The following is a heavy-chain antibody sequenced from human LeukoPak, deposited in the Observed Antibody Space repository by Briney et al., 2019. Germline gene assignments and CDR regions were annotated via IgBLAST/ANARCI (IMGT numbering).Heavy chain of an antibody. CDR1: GFTFSSYG. D-gene: IGHD2-15*01. J-gene: IGHJ6*02. CDR3: ARTKDRHYYYYGMDV. V-gene: IGHV3-33*01. CDR2: IWYDGSNK. Sequence: PGGSLRLSCAASGFTFSSYGMHWVRQAPGKGLEWVAVIWYDGSNKYYADSVKGRFTISRDNSKNTLYLQMNSLRAEDTAVYYCARTKDRHYYYYGMDVWGQGTTVTVSS.